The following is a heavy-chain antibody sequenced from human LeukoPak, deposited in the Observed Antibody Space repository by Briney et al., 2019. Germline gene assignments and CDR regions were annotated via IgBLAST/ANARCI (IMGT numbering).Heavy chain of an antibody. CDR1: GGSISSYY. J-gene: IGHJ3*02. Sequence: SETLSLTCTVSGGSISSYYWSWIRQPPGKGLEWIGYIYYSGSTNYNPSLKSRVTISVDTSRNQFSLKLSSVTAADTAVYYCARALRRDHAFDIWGQGTMVTVSS. CDR3: ARALRRDHAFDI. CDR2: IYYSGST. V-gene: IGHV4-59*01. D-gene: IGHD5-24*01.